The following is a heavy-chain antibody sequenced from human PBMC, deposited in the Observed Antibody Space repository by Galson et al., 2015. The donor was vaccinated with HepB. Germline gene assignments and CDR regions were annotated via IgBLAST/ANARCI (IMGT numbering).Heavy chain of an antibody. CDR1: GFTFSSYG. V-gene: IGHV3-64D*06. CDR2: ISSNGGST. Sequence: SLRLSCAASGFTFSSYGMHWVRQAPGKGLEYVSAISSNGGSTYYADSVKGRFTISRDNSKNTLYLQMSSLRAEDTAVYYCVKDHNVRQGSWYFDYWGQGTLVTVSS. D-gene: IGHD6-13*01. J-gene: IGHJ4*02. CDR3: VKDHNVRQGSWYFDY.